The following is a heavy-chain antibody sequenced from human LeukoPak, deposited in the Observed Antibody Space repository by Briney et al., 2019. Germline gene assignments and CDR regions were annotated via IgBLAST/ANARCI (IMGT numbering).Heavy chain of an antibody. CDR1: GFTFSRFR. D-gene: IGHD2-15*01. V-gene: IGHV3-21*01. CDR2: ISSSSSYI. CDR3: ARADCSGGSCYSYFDY. J-gene: IGHJ4*02. Sequence: PGGSLRPPCAASGFTFSRFRMLWVRQAPGKGLEWVSSISSSSSYIYYADSVKGRFTISRDNAKNSLYLQMNSLRAEDTAVYYCARADCSGGSCYSYFDYWGQGTLVTVSS.